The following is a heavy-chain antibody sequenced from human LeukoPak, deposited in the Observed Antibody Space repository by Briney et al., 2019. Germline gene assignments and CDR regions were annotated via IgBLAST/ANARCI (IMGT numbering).Heavy chain of an antibody. CDR3: ARLVRTTGTYYFDY. Sequence: SETLSLTCTVSGGSIDSSSYYRGWIRQPPGKGLEWIGSIYSSGSTYYNPSLKSRVTISVDTSKNQFSLRLSSVTAADTAVYYCARLVRTTGTYYFDYWGQGTLVTVSS. CDR1: GGSIDSSSYY. J-gene: IGHJ4*02. V-gene: IGHV4-39*01. D-gene: IGHD1-1*01. CDR2: IYSSGST.